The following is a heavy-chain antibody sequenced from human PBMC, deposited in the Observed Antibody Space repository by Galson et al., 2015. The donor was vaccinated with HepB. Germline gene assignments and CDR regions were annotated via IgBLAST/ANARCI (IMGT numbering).Heavy chain of an antibody. CDR1: GGTFSSYA. D-gene: IGHD2-21*02. J-gene: IGHJ6*02. CDR2: IIPIFGTA. Sequence: SVKVSCKASGGTFSSYAISWVRQAPGQGLEWMGGIIPIFGTANYAQKFQGRVTITADESTSTAYMELSSLRSEDTAVYYCAVRVPRVTWVFDYYYSMDVWGQGTTVTVSS. V-gene: IGHV1-69*13. CDR3: AVRVPRVTWVFDYYYSMDV.